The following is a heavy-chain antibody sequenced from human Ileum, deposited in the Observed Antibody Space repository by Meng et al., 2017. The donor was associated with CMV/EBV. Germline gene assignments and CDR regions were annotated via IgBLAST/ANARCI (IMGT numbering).Heavy chain of an antibody. CDR1: GYPFPSYD. CDR3: ARDWYDSSGYYLV. V-gene: IGHV1-46*01. Sequence: VQLVEAGAEVKKPRDSVKVFWKASGYPFPSYDIHGVRHAPGQGLEWMGIINPSGGSKSYAQKFPGRVTMTRDTSTSTVYMELSSLRSEDTAVYYCARDWYDSSGYYLVWGQGTLVTVSS. CDR2: INPSGGSK. J-gene: IGHJ4*02. D-gene: IGHD3-22*01.